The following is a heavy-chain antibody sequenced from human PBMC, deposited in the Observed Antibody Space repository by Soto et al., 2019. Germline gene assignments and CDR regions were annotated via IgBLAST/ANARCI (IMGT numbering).Heavy chain of an antibody. CDR3: ARLSSRTFPPGYFDY. CDR1: DGSSGSYY. V-gene: IGHV4-59*01. J-gene: IGHJ4*02. CDR2: IYYSGST. D-gene: IGHD2-21*01. Sequence: SVTHCLTCSVADGSSGSYYGSWIRKPPGKGLEWIGYIYYSGSTNYNPSLKSRVTISVDTSKNQFSLKLSSVTAADTAVYYCARLSSRTFPPGYFDYWGQGTLVTVSS.